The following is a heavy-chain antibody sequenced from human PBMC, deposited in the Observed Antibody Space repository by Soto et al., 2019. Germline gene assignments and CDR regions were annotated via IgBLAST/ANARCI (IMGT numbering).Heavy chain of an antibody. D-gene: IGHD3-10*01. CDR2: VNPILSMS. V-gene: IGHV1-69*04. CDR3: ATSYGSGYRAFDF. Sequence: QVQLVQSGAEVKRPGSSVKVSCKASGDTFNFYSINWVRQAPGLGLEWMGRVNPILSMSNYAQRFQGRVTMTADKSTRTAYMELSGLRTEHTAIYYCATSYGSGYRAFDFWGKGALVTVSS. CDR1: GDTFNFYS. J-gene: IGHJ4*02.